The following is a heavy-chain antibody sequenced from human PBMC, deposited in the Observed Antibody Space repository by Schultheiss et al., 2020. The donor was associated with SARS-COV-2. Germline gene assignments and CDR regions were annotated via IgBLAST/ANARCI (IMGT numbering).Heavy chain of an antibody. D-gene: IGHD4-17*01. V-gene: IGHV3-23*01. Sequence: GGSLRLSCAASGFTFSSYGMHWVRQAPGKGLEWVSAISGSGDNTYYADSVKGRFTISRDNSKNTLYLQMNSLRAEDTAVYYCAKEPDYGDYFDYWGQEPWSPSPQ. CDR2: ISGSGDNT. CDR3: AKEPDYGDYFDY. J-gene: IGHJ4*01. CDR1: GFTFSSYG.